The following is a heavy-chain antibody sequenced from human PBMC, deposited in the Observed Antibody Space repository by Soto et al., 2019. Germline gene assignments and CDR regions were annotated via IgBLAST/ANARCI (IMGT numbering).Heavy chain of an antibody. Sequence: SETLSLTCTVSGGSMSSYYWSWIRQPPGKGLEWIGFIYYSGSTTYNPSLKSRVTISLDTSKNQFSLKLSSVTAADTAVYYCARRDGSSWYGIDYWGQGTLVTVSS. J-gene: IGHJ4*02. V-gene: IGHV4-59*08. CDR3: ARRDGSSWYGIDY. CDR1: GGSMSSYY. D-gene: IGHD6-13*01. CDR2: IYYSGST.